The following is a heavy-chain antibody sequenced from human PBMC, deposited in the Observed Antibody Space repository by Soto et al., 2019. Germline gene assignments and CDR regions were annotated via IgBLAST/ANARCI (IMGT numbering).Heavy chain of an antibody. D-gene: IGHD3-10*01. Sequence: QVQLQQWGAGLLKPSETLSLTCAVYGGSFSGYYWSWIRQPPGKGLEWIGEINHSGSTNYNPSLKSRVTISVETSKNLFSLKLSSVTAADTAVYYCATAKNLYYYGSGSYGYWGQGTLVTVSS. CDR2: INHSGST. J-gene: IGHJ4*02. V-gene: IGHV4-34*01. CDR1: GGSFSGYY. CDR3: ATAKNLYYYGSGSYGY.